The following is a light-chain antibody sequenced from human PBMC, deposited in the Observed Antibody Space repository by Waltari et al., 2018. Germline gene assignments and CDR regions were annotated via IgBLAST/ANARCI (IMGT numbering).Light chain of an antibody. CDR2: GAS. CDR1: QSVTSD. V-gene: IGKV3-15*01. Sequence: ETLMTQSPATLSVSPGDRVTLSCRASQSVTSDFAWYQQKPVQAPSLLIHGASARATGIAARFSGSGSGTEFTLTVASMQSEDFAIYYCQQYNTWPLTFGGGTKVEI. CDR3: QQYNTWPLT. J-gene: IGKJ4*01.